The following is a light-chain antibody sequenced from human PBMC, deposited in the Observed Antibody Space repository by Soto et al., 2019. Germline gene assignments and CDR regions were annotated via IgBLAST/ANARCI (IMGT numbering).Light chain of an antibody. CDR1: QSLVHSDGNTY. V-gene: IGKV2-30*02. CDR2: KVS. CDR3: IHDTHWPYT. Sequence: DVVMTQSPLSLPVTLGQPASISCRSSQSLVHSDGNTYLNWFQQRPGQSPRRLICKVSNRDSGVPDRFRGSASCTDFTLKISGVEAEDVGVYYCIHDTHWPYTFGQGTKLEIK. J-gene: IGKJ2*01.